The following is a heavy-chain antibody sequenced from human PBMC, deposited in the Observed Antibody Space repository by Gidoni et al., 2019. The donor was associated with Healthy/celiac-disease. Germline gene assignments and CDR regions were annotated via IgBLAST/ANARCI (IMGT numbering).Heavy chain of an antibody. CDR3: ARVRCSSTSCYYSYYFDY. CDR1: GFTFSSYW. V-gene: IGHV3-7*03. J-gene: IGHJ4*02. Sequence: EVQLVESGGGLVQPGGSLRLSCAASGFTFSSYWMSWVRQAPGKGLEWVANIKQDGSEKYYVDSVKGRFTISRDNAKNSLYLQMNSLRAEDTAVYYCARVRCSSTSCYYSYYFDYWGQGTLVTVSS. D-gene: IGHD2-2*01. CDR2: IKQDGSEK.